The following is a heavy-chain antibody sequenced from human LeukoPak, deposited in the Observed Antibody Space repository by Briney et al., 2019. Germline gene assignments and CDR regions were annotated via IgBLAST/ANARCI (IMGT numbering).Heavy chain of an antibody. CDR2: TYSRSKWYN. CDR1: GDSISSNSAA. J-gene: IGHJ4*02. V-gene: IGHV6-1*01. Sequence: SQTLSLTWAISGDSISSNSAAWNWIRQSPSRGLEWLGRTYSRSKWYNDYAVSVKSRITINPGTSKNQFSLQLNSVTPEDTAVYYCTRQQEGSFDYWGQGILVTVSS. CDR3: TRQQEGSFDY. D-gene: IGHD6-13*01.